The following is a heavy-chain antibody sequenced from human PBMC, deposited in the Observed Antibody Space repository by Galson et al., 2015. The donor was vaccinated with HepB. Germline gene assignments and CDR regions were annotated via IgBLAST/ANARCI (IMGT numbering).Heavy chain of an antibody. J-gene: IGHJ6*02. CDR3: ARAWIDYYYGMDV. Sequence: SLRLSCAASGFTVSSNYMSWVRQAPGKGLEWVSVIYSGGSTYYADSVKGRFTISRDNFKNTLYLQMNSLRAEDTAVYYCARAWIDYYYGMDVWGQGTTVTVSS. V-gene: IGHV3-66*02. CDR2: IYSGGST. CDR1: GFTVSSNY. D-gene: IGHD2-2*03.